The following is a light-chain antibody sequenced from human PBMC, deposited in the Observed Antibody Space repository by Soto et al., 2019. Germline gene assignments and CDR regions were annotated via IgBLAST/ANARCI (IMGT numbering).Light chain of an antibody. CDR1: SGDVGGYNY. CDR2: DVS. J-gene: IGLJ1*01. V-gene: IGLV2-11*01. Sequence: SVLSQPRSVTGSPGQSVSISCTGTSGDVGGYNYVSWYQQHPGKAPKPKIYDVSNRPSGVPVRFSGSKSSNTASLTISGLQAEDEADFYRCSYAGSYAYVFGTGTKVTVL. CDR3: CSYAGSYAYV.